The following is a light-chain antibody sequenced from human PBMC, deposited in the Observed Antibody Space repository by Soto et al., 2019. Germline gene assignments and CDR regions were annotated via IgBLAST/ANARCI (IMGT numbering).Light chain of an antibody. CDR3: QSYDSSTVV. CDR1: SGSIASNS. CDR2: EDN. Sequence: NFMLTQSHSVSESPGKTVTISCTRSSGSIASNSVQWYQQRPGSAPTTVIYEDNQRPSGVPDRFSGSTDGSSNSASLTISGLQTEDEADYYCQSYDSSTVVFGGGTKLDRP. V-gene: IGLV6-57*04. J-gene: IGLJ2*01.